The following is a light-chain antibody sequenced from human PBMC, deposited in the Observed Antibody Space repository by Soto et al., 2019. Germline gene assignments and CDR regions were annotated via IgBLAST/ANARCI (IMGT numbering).Light chain of an antibody. J-gene: IGKJ4*01. V-gene: IGKV1-9*01. Sequence: DIQLTQSPSFLSASGGDSVTIACRASQGISSYLSCYQQKPGKAPKLLIYAASTLQSGVPSRFSGSGSGTEFPLTISSLQPADFENYYCQQLNRYPPTFGGGTKVDIK. CDR2: AAS. CDR1: QGISSY. CDR3: QQLNRYPPT.